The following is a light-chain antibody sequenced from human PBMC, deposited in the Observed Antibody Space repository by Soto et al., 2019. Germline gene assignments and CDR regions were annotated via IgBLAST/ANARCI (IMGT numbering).Light chain of an antibody. Sequence: DIQVTQSPSSLSASVGDRVTITCRASQSISSHLNWYQQKPGKAPKLLIYAASSLQSGVPSRFSGSGSGTDFTLTISSLQREDFETYYCQQSYSTPLTFGGGTKVEIK. V-gene: IGKV1-39*01. CDR1: QSISSH. CDR3: QQSYSTPLT. CDR2: AAS. J-gene: IGKJ4*01.